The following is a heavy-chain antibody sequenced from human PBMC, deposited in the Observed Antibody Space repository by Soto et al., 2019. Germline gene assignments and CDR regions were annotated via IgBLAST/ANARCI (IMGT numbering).Heavy chain of an antibody. D-gene: IGHD6-6*01. CDR3: AREVVETSSLWLDP. CDR2: MKTNTNTT. CDR1: GYTFTNND. Sequence: VQLVQSGAEVKKPGASVKVSCKASGYTFTNNDINWVRQAPGQGLEWIGWMKTNTNTTDSAEVFEGRVSLAWATSISTAYIQLNSLKIDDTAVYYCAREVVETSSLWLDPRGQGTLVTLSS. V-gene: IGHV1-8*01. J-gene: IGHJ5*02.